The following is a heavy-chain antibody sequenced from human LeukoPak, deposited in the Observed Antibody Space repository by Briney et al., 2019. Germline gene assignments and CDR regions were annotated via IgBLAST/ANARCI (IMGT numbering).Heavy chain of an antibody. CDR3: ARGFRLTTVTTLEDYYYYMDV. Sequence: PSETLSLTCTVSGGSINNYYWSWIRQPPGKGLEWIGYIYYSGTTNNNPSLYSRVTISVDTSKNQFSLKLSSVTAADTAVYYCARGFRLTTVTTLEDYYYYMDVWGKGTTVTVSS. CDR2: IYYSGTT. V-gene: IGHV4-59*01. CDR1: GGSINNYY. J-gene: IGHJ6*03. D-gene: IGHD4-17*01.